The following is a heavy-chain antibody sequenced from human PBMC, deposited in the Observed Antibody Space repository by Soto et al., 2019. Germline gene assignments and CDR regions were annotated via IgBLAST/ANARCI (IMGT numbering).Heavy chain of an antibody. D-gene: IGHD5-18*01. Sequence: QVQLQESGPGLVKPSQTLSLTCTVSGGSISSGGYYWSWIRQHPGKGLEWIGYIYYSGSTYYNPSLKRQVTVSVDTSKHQFSLKLGSVTAADTAVYYCARALDTAMGPTDYWGQGTLVTVSS. CDR3: ARALDTAMGPTDY. J-gene: IGHJ4*02. CDR1: GGSISSGGYY. CDR2: IYYSGST. V-gene: IGHV4-31*01.